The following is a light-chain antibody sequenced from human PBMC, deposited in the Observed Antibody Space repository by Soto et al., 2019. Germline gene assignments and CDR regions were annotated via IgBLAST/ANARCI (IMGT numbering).Light chain of an antibody. J-gene: IGLJ1*01. Sequence: QAVVTQEPSLTVSPGGTGTLTCGSSTGAVTSGHYPYWFQQKPGQAPRTLIYDTSNKHSWTPARFSGSLIGGKAALTLSGAQPEDEAEYYCSLFYSGAQVFGTGTKVTVL. CDR2: DTS. CDR3: SLFYSGAQV. CDR1: TGAVTSGHY. V-gene: IGLV7-46*01.